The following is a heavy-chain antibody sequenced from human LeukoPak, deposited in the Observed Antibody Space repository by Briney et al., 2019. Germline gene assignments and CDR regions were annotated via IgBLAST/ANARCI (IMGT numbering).Heavy chain of an antibody. Sequence: GGSLRLSCAASGFTFSSHAMSWVRQAPGKGLEWVSSISRSGNYIYYADSVKGRFTISRDNAKNSLYLQMDSPRAEDTAVYYCARDFFGSGSPVDYWGQGTLVTVSS. D-gene: IGHD3-10*01. CDR3: ARDFFGSGSPVDY. CDR1: GFTFSSHA. J-gene: IGHJ4*02. V-gene: IGHV3-21*01. CDR2: ISRSGNYI.